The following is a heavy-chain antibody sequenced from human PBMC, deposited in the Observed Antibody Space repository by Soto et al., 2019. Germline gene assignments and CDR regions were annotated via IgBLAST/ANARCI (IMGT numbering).Heavy chain of an antibody. CDR1: GGCISSGGYY. Sequence: QVQLQESGPGLVKPSQTLSLTCTVSGGCISSGGYYWSWIRQHPGKGLEWIGYIYYSGSTYYNPSLKSRVTISVDTSKNQFSLKLSSVTAAHTAVYYGARNPPDSSNYVYYYYYMDVWGKGTTVTLSS. D-gene: IGHD4-4*01. CDR2: IYYSGST. V-gene: IGHV4-31*03. CDR3: ARNPPDSSNYVYYYYYMDV. J-gene: IGHJ6*03.